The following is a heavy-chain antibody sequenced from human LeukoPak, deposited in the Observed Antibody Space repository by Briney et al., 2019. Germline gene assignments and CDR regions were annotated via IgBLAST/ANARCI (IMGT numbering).Heavy chain of an antibody. V-gene: IGHV3-23*01. CDR3: AGAGHCTNGICYTADFDY. CDR2: ITDSGGNT. Sequence: GGSLRLSCTASGFTFSTYAMSWVRQAPGKGLEWVSAITDSGGNTYYAAPVKGRFTISRDNSKNTLYLQMNSLRVEDTAVYYCAGAGHCTNGICYTADFDYWGQGTLVTVSS. D-gene: IGHD2-8*01. CDR1: GFTFSTYA. J-gene: IGHJ4*02.